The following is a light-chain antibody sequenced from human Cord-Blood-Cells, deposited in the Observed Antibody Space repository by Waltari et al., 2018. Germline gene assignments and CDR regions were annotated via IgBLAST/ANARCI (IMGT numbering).Light chain of an antibody. J-gene: IGKJ1*01. CDR1: QSVSSGY. CDR3: QQYGSSPT. CDR2: GAS. Sequence: EIVLTQSPGTLSLSPGERATLSCRASQSVSSGYLAWYQQKPGQAPRLLIYGASSRATGIPDRFSGSVSGTDFTLTISRLEPEDFAVYYCQQYGSSPTFGQGTKVEIK. V-gene: IGKV3-20*01.